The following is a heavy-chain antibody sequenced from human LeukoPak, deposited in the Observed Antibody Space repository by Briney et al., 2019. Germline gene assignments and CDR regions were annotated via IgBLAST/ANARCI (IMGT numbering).Heavy chain of an antibody. CDR1: GGSFSGYY. CDR3: AREYCSSTSCYYYPRPNFDY. Sequence: SETLSLTCAVYGGSFSGYYWSWIRQPPGKGLEWIGEIYHSGSTNYNPSLKSQVTISVDKSKNQFSLKLSSVTAADTAVYYCAREYCSSTSCYYYPRPNFDYWGQGTLVTVSS. CDR2: IYHSGST. V-gene: IGHV4-34*01. D-gene: IGHD2-2*01. J-gene: IGHJ4*02.